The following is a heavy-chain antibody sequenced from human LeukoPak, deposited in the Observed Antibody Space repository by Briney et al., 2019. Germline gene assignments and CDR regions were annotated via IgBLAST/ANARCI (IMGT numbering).Heavy chain of an antibody. D-gene: IGHD3-10*01. CDR2: ISSSSSYI. V-gene: IGHV3-21*01. CDR1: GFTFSTYN. CDR3: ARDVPPLSGSGMGYYYYGMDV. Sequence: GGSLRLSCAASGFTFSTYNMKWVRQAPGKGLEWVSSISSSSSYIYYADSVKGRFTISRDNGIHSLFLQMNSLRAADTAVYFCARDVPPLSGSGMGYYYYGMDVWGQGTTVTVSS. J-gene: IGHJ6*02.